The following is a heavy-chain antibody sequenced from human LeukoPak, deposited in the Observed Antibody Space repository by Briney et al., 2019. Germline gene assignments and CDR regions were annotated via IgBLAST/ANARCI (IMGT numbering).Heavy chain of an antibody. V-gene: IGHV4-34*01. CDR3: ARFNGYSYGYPYY. Sequence: PSETLSLTCAVYGGSFSGYYWSWIRQPPGKGLEWIGEINHSGSTNYNPSLKSRVTISIDTSKNQFSLKLSSVTAADTAVYYCARFNGYSYGYPYYWGQGTLVTVSS. J-gene: IGHJ4*02. D-gene: IGHD5-18*01. CDR2: INHSGST. CDR1: GGSFSGYY.